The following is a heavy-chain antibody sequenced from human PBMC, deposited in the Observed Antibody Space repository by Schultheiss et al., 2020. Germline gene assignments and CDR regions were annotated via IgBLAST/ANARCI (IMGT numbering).Heavy chain of an antibody. J-gene: IGHJ5*02. CDR3: ARGIGSSWYPLDNNWFDP. V-gene: IGHV4-61*01. CDR2: IYSSGST. D-gene: IGHD6-13*01. CDR1: GGSVSSGSYY. Sequence: SETLSLTCTVSGGSVSSGSYYWSWIRQPPGKRLEWIGYIYSSGSTNYNPSLKSRVTISVDTSKNQFSLKLSSVTAADTAVYYCARGIGSSWYPLDNNWFDPWGQGTLVTVSS.